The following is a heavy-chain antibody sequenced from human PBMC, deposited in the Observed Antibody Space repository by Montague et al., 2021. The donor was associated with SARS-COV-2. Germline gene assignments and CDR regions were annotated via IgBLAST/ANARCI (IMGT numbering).Heavy chain of an antibody. V-gene: IGHV4-4*07. CDR1: GGSINSYY. CDR2: IYTSGRT. D-gene: IGHD2-2*01. CDR3: ARDSSTSGCGYWYHGLDV. J-gene: IGHJ6*02. Sequence: SETLSLTCGVSGGSINSYYGSWTRQPAGKGLEWIGRIYTSGRTNHSPSLKSRVTISVDTSSNHLSLKMTSVTAADTAVYYCARDSSTSGCGYWYHGLDVWCQGTTVIVSS.